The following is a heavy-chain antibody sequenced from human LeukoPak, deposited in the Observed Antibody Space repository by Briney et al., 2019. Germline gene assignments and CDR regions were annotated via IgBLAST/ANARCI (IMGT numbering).Heavy chain of an antibody. J-gene: IGHJ4*02. Sequence: QPGGSLRLSCAASGFTFSSYWMSWVRQAPGKGLEWVANIKQDGSEKYYVDSVKGRFTISRDNSKNTLYLQMNSLRAEDTAVYYCAKVPNYDFWSGRYYFDYWGQGTLVTVSS. D-gene: IGHD3-3*01. CDR3: AKVPNYDFWSGRYYFDY. CDR1: GFTFSSYW. V-gene: IGHV3-7*03. CDR2: IKQDGSEK.